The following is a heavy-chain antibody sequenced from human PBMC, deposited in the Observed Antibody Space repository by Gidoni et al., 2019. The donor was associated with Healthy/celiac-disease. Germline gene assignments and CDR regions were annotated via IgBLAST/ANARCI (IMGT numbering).Heavy chain of an antibody. Sequence: LEWVSSINSSSSYIYYADSVKGRFTISRDNAKNSLYLQMNSLRAEDTAVYYCARDLGGYAPFDYWGQGTLVTVSS. CDR3: ARDLGGYAPFDY. CDR2: INSSSSYI. V-gene: IGHV3-21*01. D-gene: IGHD5-12*01. J-gene: IGHJ4*02.